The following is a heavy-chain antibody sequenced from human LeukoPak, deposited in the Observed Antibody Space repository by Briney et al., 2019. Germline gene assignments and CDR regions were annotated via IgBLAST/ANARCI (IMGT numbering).Heavy chain of an antibody. Sequence: GGTLRLSCAASGFTFSSYGMSWVRQAPGKGLEWVSAISGSGGSTYYADSVKGRFTISRDNSKNTLYLQMNSLRAEDTAVYYCARVFEVIRWFDAFDIWGQGTMVTVSS. D-gene: IGHD4-23*01. J-gene: IGHJ3*02. CDR2: ISGSGGST. V-gene: IGHV3-23*01. CDR1: GFTFSSYG. CDR3: ARVFEVIRWFDAFDI.